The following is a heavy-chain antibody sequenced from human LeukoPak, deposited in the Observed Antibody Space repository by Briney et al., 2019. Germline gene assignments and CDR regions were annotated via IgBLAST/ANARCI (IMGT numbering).Heavy chain of an antibody. Sequence: GGSLRLSCLASGFTFSHFWMSWVRQAPGKGLEWVANIKPDDTEKYYGNSVKGRFTILRDNAKNSVYLQMNSLRAEDTAVYYCVTHEVTVITRSTFDDWGQGTLVTVSS. CDR3: VTHEVTVITRSTFDD. J-gene: IGHJ4*02. CDR1: GFTFSHFW. D-gene: IGHD4-23*01. CDR2: IKPDDTEK. V-gene: IGHV3-7*01.